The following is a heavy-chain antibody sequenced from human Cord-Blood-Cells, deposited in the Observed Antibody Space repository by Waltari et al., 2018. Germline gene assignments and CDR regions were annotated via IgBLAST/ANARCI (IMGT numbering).Heavy chain of an antibody. Sequence: QVQLQQWGAGLLKPSETLSLTCAFYGGSFSGYYSRWIRPPPGKGLEWIGEINHSGSTNYNPSLKSRVTIAVDTSKNQFSLKLSSVTAADTAVYYCARVIYGSGSYSDWFDPWGQGTLVTVSS. D-gene: IGHD3-10*01. CDR2: INHSGST. J-gene: IGHJ5*02. CDR1: GGSFSGYY. V-gene: IGHV4-34*01. CDR3: ARVIYGSGSYSDWFDP.